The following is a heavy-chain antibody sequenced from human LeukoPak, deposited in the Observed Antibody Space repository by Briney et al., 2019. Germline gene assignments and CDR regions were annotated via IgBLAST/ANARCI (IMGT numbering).Heavy chain of an antibody. V-gene: IGHV3-30*03. CDR2: ISYDQNNE. D-gene: IGHD3-22*01. J-gene: IGHJ3*02. CDR3: ARAMIVVASRRDAFDI. CDR1: GFTFSSYA. Sequence: GGSLRLSCAASGFTFSSYAMHWVRQAPGKGLEWVAFISYDQNNEYYADSVKGRFTISRDNAKNSLYLQMNSLRAEDTAVYYCARAMIVVASRRDAFDIWGQGTMVTVSS.